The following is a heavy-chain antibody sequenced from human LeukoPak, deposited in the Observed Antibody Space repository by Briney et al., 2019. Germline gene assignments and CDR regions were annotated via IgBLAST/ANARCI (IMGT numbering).Heavy chain of an antibody. CDR3: ARHRTYYYGSGSYYNNHWTFDY. CDR2: INHSGST. J-gene: IGHJ4*02. Sequence: PSETLSLTCAVYGGSFSGYYWSWIRQPPGKGLEWIGEINHSGSTNYNPSLKSRVTISVDTSKNQFSLKLSSVTAADTAVYYCARHRTYYYGSGSYYNNHWTFDYWGQGTLVTVSS. V-gene: IGHV4-34*01. D-gene: IGHD3-10*01. CDR1: GGSFSGYY.